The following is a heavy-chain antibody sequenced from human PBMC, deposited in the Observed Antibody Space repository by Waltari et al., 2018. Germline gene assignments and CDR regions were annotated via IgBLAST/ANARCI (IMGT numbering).Heavy chain of an antibody. CDR3: ARLGTIVATEAGFDY. Sequence: QVQLQESGPGLVKPSETLSLTCAVSGYSISSGYYWGWIRQPPGKGLEWIGSIYHSGGTYYNQSLKMRVTISVDTSKNQFSLKLSSVTAADTAVYYCARLGTIVATEAGFDYWGQGTLVTVSS. V-gene: IGHV4-38-2*01. CDR2: IYHSGGT. J-gene: IGHJ4*02. D-gene: IGHD5-12*01. CDR1: GYSISSGYY.